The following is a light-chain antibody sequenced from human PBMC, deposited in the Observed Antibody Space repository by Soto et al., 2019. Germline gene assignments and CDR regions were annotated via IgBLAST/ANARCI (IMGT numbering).Light chain of an antibody. Sequence: EVVLIQSPATLSLSPGERATLSCRASQSVNTYLAWYQHKPGQAPRLLIYDASNRASGIPARFSGRGSETDFTLTISSLEPEDSAVYYCQQYNNWPPVTFGQGTKVEIK. CDR3: QQYNNWPPVT. V-gene: IGKV3-11*01. CDR2: DAS. CDR1: QSVNTY. J-gene: IGKJ1*01.